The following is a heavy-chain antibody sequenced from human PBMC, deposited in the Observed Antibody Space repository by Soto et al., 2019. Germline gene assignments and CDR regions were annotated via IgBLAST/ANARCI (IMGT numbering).Heavy chain of an antibody. CDR2: ISYDGSNK. V-gene: IGHV3-30*18. CDR3: AKDVNHGELLPSYYFDY. D-gene: IGHD3-10*01. J-gene: IGHJ4*02. CDR1: GFTFSSYG. Sequence: GLSLRLYCAAAGFTFSSYGMHWVRQAPGKGLEWVAVISYDGSNKYYADSVKGRFTISRDNSKNTLYLQMNSLRAEDTAVYYCAKDVNHGELLPSYYFDYWGQGTLVTVSS.